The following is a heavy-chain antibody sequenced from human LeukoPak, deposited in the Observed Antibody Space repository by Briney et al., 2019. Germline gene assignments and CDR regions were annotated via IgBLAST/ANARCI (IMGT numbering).Heavy chain of an antibody. J-gene: IGHJ4*02. Sequence: PGGSLRLSCAASGFTFSSYWMHWVRQAPGKGLVWVSRISSDGSGTSYADSVKGRFTISRDNAKNTLYLQMSSLRAEDTAVYYCARVPSSGSFYNYWGQGTLVIVSS. CDR1: GFTFSSYW. D-gene: IGHD1-26*01. CDR3: ARVPSSGSFYNY. V-gene: IGHV3-74*01. CDR2: ISSDGSGT.